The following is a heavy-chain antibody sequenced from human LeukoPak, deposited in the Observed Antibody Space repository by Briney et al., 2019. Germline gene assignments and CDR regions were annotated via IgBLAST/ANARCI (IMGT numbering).Heavy chain of an antibody. CDR2: ISSSSGII. V-gene: IGHV3-48*04. Sequence: GGSLRLSCAASGFTFSSYGMNWVRQAPGKGLEWVSYISSSSGIIYYADSVKGRFTISRDNAKNSLYLQMNSLRAEDTAMYYCTREREGTYWGQGALVTVSS. J-gene: IGHJ4*02. CDR1: GFTFSSYG. D-gene: IGHD1-7*01. CDR3: TREREGTY.